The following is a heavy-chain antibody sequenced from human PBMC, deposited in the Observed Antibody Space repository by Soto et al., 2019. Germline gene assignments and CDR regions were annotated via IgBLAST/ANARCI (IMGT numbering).Heavy chain of an antibody. D-gene: IGHD1-26*01. J-gene: IGHJ4*02. Sequence: SVKVSCKACGGTFSSYAIIWVRQAPGQGLEWMGGIIPIFGTANYAQKFQGRVTITAEKSTSTAYMELSSLRSEDTAVYYCARGRDSGTFVARPPFDYWGQGTLVTVSS. CDR3: ARGRDSGTFVARPPFDY. V-gene: IGHV1-69*06. CDR1: GGTFSSYA. CDR2: IIPIFGTA.